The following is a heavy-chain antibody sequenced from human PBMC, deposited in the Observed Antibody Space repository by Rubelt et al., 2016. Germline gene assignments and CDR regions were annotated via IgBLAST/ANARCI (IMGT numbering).Heavy chain of an antibody. CDR2: ISAYNGNT. D-gene: IGHD3-10*01. V-gene: IGHV1-18*01. J-gene: IGHJ4*02. Sequence: QVQLVQSGAEVKKPGASVKVSCKASGYTFTSYGISWVRQAPGPGLEWMGWISAYNGNTNYAQKLKGRVTMTTDTATSTAYMELRSLRSDDTAVYYCARDPLPVRGVIMTPTHWGQGTLVTVSS. CDR3: ARDPLPVRGVIMTPTH. CDR1: GYTFTSYG.